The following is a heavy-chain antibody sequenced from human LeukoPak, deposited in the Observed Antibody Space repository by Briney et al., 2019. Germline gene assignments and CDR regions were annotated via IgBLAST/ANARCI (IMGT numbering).Heavy chain of an antibody. V-gene: IGHV4-39*07. Sequence: SETLSLTCTVSGGSISSSSYYWGWIRQPPGKGLEWIGSIYYSGSTYYNPSLKSRVTISVDTSKNQFSLKLSSVTAADTAVYYCARVSKIVGVVGRGPFDYWGRGTLVTVSS. CDR2: IYYSGST. D-gene: IGHD2-15*01. CDR1: GGSISSSSYY. J-gene: IGHJ4*02. CDR3: ARVSKIVGVVGRGPFDY.